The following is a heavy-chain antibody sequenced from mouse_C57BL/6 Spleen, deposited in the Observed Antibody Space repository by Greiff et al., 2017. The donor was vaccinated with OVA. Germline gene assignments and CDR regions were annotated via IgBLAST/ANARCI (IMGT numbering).Heavy chain of an antibody. V-gene: IGHV5-17*01. CDR3: ARGYYYGNAMDY. CDR1: GFTFSDYG. J-gene: IGHJ4*01. Sequence: EVKVEESGGGLVKPGGSLKLSCAASGFTFSDYGMHWVRQAPEKGLEWVAYISSGSSTIYYADTVKGRFTISRDNAKNTLFLQMTSLRSEDTAMYYCARGYYYGNAMDYWGQGTSVTVSS. D-gene: IGHD1-1*01. CDR2: ISSGSSTI.